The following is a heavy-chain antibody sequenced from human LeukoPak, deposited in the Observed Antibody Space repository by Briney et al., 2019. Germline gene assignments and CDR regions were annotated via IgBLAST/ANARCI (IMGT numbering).Heavy chain of an antibody. CDR2: VNNDGSIT. CDR3: ARDGPYDILTGYPGDY. J-gene: IGHJ4*02. V-gene: IGHV3-74*01. D-gene: IGHD3-9*01. CDR1: GFSFSYYW. Sequence: PGGSLRLSCAASGFSFSYYWMHWVRQVPGKGLVWVSRVNNDGSITSYADSVKGRFTISRDNAKNTLFLQMISLRADDTAVYYCARDGPYDILTGYPGDYWGRGTLVTVSS.